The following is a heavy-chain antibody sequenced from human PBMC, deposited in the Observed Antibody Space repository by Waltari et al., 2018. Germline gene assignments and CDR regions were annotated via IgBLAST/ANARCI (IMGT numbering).Heavy chain of an antibody. CDR1: DFTGFPFSTYT. V-gene: IGHV3-21*01. Sequence: VHLVESGGGMVEPGGSLSLSCVGSDFTGFPFSTYTMKWVHQVPGKGLQWLSSMTTSGNYIYYADSVKGRFTVSRDNGKNAMYLQMNSLRGDDTGFYYCATDVPAMKWGQGTLVTVSP. CDR2: MTTSGNYI. CDR3: ATDVPAMK. J-gene: IGHJ4*02.